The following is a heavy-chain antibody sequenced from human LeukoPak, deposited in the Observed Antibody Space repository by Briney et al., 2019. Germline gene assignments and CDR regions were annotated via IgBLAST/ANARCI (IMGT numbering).Heavy chain of an antibody. J-gene: IGHJ4*02. CDR2: ISADGDFT. V-gene: IGHV3-64*02. D-gene: IGHD3-22*01. CDR3: ARVSTFHFDSSLYY. CDR1: GFTFSAYP. Sequence: GGSLRLSCAASGFTFSAYPMHWVRQAPGKGLEYVSGISADGDFTYYGDSVKGRFTISRANSKSTLYLQMGSLGAEDMAVYYCARVSTFHFDSSLYYWGQGALVTVSS.